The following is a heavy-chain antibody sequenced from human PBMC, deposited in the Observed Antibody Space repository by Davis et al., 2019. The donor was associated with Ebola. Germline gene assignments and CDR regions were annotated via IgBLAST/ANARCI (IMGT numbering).Heavy chain of an antibody. CDR1: GFTFSSYW. J-gene: IGHJ6*02. D-gene: IGHD2-15*01. Sequence: GESLKISCAASGFTFSSYWMSWVRQAPGKGLEWVANIKQDGSEKYYVDSVKGRFTISRDNAKNSLYLQMNSLRAEDTAVYYCARHCSGGSCFYYYYGMDVWGQGTTVTVYS. V-gene: IGHV3-7*01. CDR3: ARHCSGGSCFYYYYGMDV. CDR2: IKQDGSEK.